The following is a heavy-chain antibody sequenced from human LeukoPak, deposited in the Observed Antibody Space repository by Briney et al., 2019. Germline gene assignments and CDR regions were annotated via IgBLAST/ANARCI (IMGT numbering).Heavy chain of an antibody. CDR1: GFTFSSYS. CDR3: ARDRNTVPAAQLNYDY. CDR2: ISSSSSTI. V-gene: IGHV3-48*01. J-gene: IGHJ4*02. Sequence: GGSLRLSCAASGFTFSSYSMNWVRQAPGKGLEWVSYISSSSSTIYYADSVKGRFTISRDNAKNSLYLQMNSLRAEDTAVYYCARDRNTVPAAQLNYDYWGQGTLVTVSS. D-gene: IGHD2-2*01.